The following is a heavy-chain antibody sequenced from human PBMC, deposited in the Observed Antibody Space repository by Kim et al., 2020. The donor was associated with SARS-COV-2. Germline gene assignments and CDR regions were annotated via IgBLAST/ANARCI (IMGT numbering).Heavy chain of an antibody. CDR1: GYTFTSYY. V-gene: IGHV1-46*01. J-gene: IGHJ4*02. CDR3: AREGIAVAGTWGVDY. D-gene: IGHD6-19*01. Sequence: ASVKVSCKASGYTFTSYYMHWVRQAPGQGLEWMGIINPSGGSTSYAQKFQGRVTMTRDTSTSTVYMELSSLRSEDTAVYYCAREGIAVAGTWGVDYWGQGTLVTVSS. CDR2: INPSGGST.